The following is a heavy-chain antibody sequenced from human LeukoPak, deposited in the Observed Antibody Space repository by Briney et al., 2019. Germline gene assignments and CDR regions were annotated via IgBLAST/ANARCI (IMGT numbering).Heavy chain of an antibody. CDR2: ISYDGSNK. Sequence: GRSLRLSCAASGFTFSSYAMHWVRQAPGKGLEWVAVISYDGSNKYYADSVKGRSTISRDNSKNTLYLQMNSLRAEDTAVYYCARDRGQWLVQGIDYWGQGTLVTVSS. CDR3: ARDRGQWLVQGIDY. D-gene: IGHD6-19*01. J-gene: IGHJ4*02. CDR1: GFTFSSYA. V-gene: IGHV3-30*04.